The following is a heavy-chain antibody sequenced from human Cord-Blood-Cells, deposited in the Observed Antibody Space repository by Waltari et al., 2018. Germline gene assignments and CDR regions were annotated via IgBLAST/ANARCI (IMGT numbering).Heavy chain of an antibody. V-gene: IGHV4-59*01. CDR2: IYYSGST. CDR3: ARDKGIVATIGDYYYYYGMDV. D-gene: IGHD5-12*01. J-gene: IGHJ6*02. CDR1: GGSISSYY. Sequence: QVQLQESGPGLVKPSETLSLTCTVSGGSISSYYWRWIRQPPRKGSAWIGYIYYSGSTNYNPSLKSRVTISVDTSKNQFSLKLSSVTAADTAVYYCARDKGIVATIGDYYYYYGMDVWGQGTTVTVSS.